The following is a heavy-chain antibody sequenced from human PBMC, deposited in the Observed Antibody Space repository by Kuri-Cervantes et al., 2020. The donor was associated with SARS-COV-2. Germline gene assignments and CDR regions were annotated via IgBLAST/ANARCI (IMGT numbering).Heavy chain of an antibody. CDR1: GYTLTELS. D-gene: IGHD6-13*01. J-gene: IGHJ5*02. Sequence: ASVKVSCKVSGYTLTELSMHWVRQAPGKGLEWMGGFDPEDGETIYAQKFQGRVTITADKSTSTAYMELSSLRSEDTAVYYCARDTGYSHNWFDPWGQGTLVTVSS. CDR3: ARDTGYSHNWFDP. CDR2: FDPEDGET. V-gene: IGHV1-24*01.